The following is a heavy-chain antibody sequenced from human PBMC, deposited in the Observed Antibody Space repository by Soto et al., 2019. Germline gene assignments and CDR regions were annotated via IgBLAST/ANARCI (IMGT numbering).Heavy chain of an antibody. J-gene: IGHJ6*02. CDR3: ARGVFGVVIHAFGMDV. CDR1: GFTFSSYA. CDR2: ISYDGSNK. D-gene: IGHD3-3*01. Sequence: QVQLVESGGGVVQPGRSLRLSCAASGFTFSSYAMHWVRQAPGKGLEWVAVISYDGSNKYYADSVKGRFTISRDNSKNTLYLQMKSLRAEDTAVYYCARGVFGVVIHAFGMDVWGQGTTVTVSS. V-gene: IGHV3-30-3*01.